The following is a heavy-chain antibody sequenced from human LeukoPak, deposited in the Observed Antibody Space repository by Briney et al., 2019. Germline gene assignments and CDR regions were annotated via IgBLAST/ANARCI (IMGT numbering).Heavy chain of an antibody. V-gene: IGHV3-48*03. CDR2: ISSSGSTI. Sequence: GGSLRLSCAASGFTFSSYEMNWVRQAPGKGLEWVSYISSSGSTIYYADSVKGRFTISRDNAKNSLYLQMNSLRAEDTAVYYCASKNTNWYSSSWYFGVHYYYMDVWGKGTTVTISS. CDR3: ASKNTNWYSSSWYFGVHYYYMDV. J-gene: IGHJ6*03. CDR1: GFTFSSYE. D-gene: IGHD6-13*01.